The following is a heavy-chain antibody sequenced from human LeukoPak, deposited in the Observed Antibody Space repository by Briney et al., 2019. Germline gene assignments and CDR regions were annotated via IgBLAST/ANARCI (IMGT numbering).Heavy chain of an antibody. J-gene: IGHJ4*02. CDR1: GFTFSSYA. V-gene: IGHV3-23*01. Sequence: PGGSLRLSCAASGFTFSSYAMSWVRQAPGKGLEWVSAISGSGGSTYYADSVKGRFTISRDNSKNTLYLQMNSLRAEDTAVYYCANKKGYCSSTSCYYPFDYWGQGTLVTVSS. CDR2: ISGSGGST. D-gene: IGHD2-2*01. CDR3: ANKKGYCSSTSCYYPFDY.